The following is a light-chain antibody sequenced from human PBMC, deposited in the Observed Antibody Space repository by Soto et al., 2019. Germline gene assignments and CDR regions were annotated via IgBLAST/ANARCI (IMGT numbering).Light chain of an antibody. J-gene: IGLJ3*02. CDR3: SSYPTATTRV. V-gene: IGLV2-14*01. Sequence: QSALTQPASVSGSPGQSITISCTGTSSDVGAYNYVSWYQQHPGKAPKLMIFDVSNRPSGVSNRFSGSKSGNTASLTISGLQAEDEADYYCSSYPTATTRVFGGGTKLTVL. CDR2: DVS. CDR1: SSDVGAYNY.